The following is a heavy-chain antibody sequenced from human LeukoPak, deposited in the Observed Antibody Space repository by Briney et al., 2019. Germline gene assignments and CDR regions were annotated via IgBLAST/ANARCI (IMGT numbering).Heavy chain of an antibody. J-gene: IGHJ4*02. CDR3: ARDRNYHFWSGYLMFDY. CDR2: IGAYNGNT. D-gene: IGHD3-3*02. V-gene: IGHV1-18*01. CDR1: GYTFTSYG. Sequence: ASVKVSCKASGYTFTSYGISWVRQAPGQGLEWMGWIGAYNGNTNYAQKLQGRVTMTTDTSTSTAYMELRSLRFDDTAVYYCARDRNYHFWSGYLMFDYWGQGTLVTVSS.